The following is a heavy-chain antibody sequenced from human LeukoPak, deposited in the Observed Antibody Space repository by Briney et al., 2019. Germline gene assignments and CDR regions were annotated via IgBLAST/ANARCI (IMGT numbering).Heavy chain of an antibody. V-gene: IGHV1-46*01. D-gene: IGHD5-18*01. J-gene: IGHJ4*02. CDR3: ARVSHTHTAMALPFDY. Sequence: GASVKVSCKASGYTFTSYYMHWVRQAPGQGLEWMGIINPSGGSTSYAQKFQGRVTITRDTSTSTVYMELSSLRSEDTAVYYCARVSHTHTAMALPFDYWGQGTLVTVSS. CDR2: INPSGGST. CDR1: GYTFTSYY.